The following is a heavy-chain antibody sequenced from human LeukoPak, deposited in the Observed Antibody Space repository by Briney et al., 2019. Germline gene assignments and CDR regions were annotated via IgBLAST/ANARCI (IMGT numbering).Heavy chain of an antibody. J-gene: IGHJ3*02. CDR2: IIPIFGTA. D-gene: IGHD3-22*01. V-gene: IGHV1-69*06. CDR1: GGTFSSYA. Sequence: SVKVSCKAPGGTFSSYAISWVRQAPGQGLEWMGGIIPIFGTANYAQKFQGRVTITADKSTSTAYMELSSLRSEDTAVYYCASPPPSYYDSSGYYFPEAFDIWGQGTMVTVSS. CDR3: ASPPPSYYDSSGYYFPEAFDI.